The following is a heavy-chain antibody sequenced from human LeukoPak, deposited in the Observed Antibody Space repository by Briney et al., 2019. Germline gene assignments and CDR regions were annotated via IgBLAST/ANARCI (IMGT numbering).Heavy chain of an antibody. D-gene: IGHD3-22*01. V-gene: IGHV4-39*07. CDR1: GGSISSGDYY. J-gene: IGHJ4*02. CDR2: INHSGST. Sequence: PSETLSLTCTVSGGSISSGDYYWSWIRQPPGKGLEWIGEINHSGSTNYNPSLKSRVTISVDTSKNQFSLKLSSVTAADTAVYYCARGSVVVIRRAPFDYWGQGTLVTVSS. CDR3: ARGSVVVIRRAPFDY.